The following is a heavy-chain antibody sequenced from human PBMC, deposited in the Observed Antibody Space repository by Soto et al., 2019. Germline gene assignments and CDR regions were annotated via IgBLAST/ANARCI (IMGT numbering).Heavy chain of an antibody. CDR1: GFTFSGSA. V-gene: IGHV3-73*01. J-gene: IGHJ3*02. CDR3: TSSLYCSGGSCYSDAFDI. CDR2: IRSKANSYAT. D-gene: IGHD2-15*01. Sequence: GESLKISCAASGFTFSGSAMHWVRQASGKGLEWVGRIRSKANSYATAYAASVKGRFTISRDDSKNTAYLQMNSLKTEDTAVYYCTSSLYCSGGSCYSDAFDIWGQGTMVTVSS.